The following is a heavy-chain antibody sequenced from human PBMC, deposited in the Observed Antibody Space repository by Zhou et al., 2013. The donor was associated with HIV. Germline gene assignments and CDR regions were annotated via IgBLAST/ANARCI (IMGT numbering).Heavy chain of an antibody. CDR1: GYTFNSHG. CDR2: IIPIFGTA. Sequence: QVQLVQSGAEVKKPGASVKVSCKASGYTFNSHGIIWVRQAPGQGLEWMGGIIPIFGTAIYAQKFRGRVILTADTSTRTVYMDLRTLKSDDTAVYFCARRYYYDSRGQGYLDSWGQGTLVTVSS. CDR3: ARRYYYDSRGQGYLDS. J-gene: IGHJ4*02. V-gene: IGHV1-18*01. D-gene: IGHD3-22*01.